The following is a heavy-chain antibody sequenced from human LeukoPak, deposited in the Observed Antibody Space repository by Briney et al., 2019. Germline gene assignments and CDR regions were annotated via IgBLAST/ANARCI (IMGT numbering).Heavy chain of an antibody. Sequence: ASVKVSCKASGYTFTSYYMHWVRQAPGQGLEWMGIINPSGGSTSYAQKFQGRVTMTRNTSISTAYMELSSLRSEDTAVYYCARAKRGKAWVVVITSMFSYYYYMDVWGKGTTVTISS. CDR1: GYTFTSYY. CDR3: ARAKRGKAWVVVITSMFSYYYYMDV. J-gene: IGHJ6*03. CDR2: INPSGGST. D-gene: IGHD3-22*01. V-gene: IGHV1-46*01.